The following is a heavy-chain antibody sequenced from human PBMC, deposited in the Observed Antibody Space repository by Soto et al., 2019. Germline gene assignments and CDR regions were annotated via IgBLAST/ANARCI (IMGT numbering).Heavy chain of an antibody. CDR3: ARDTARAMVRIYYGMDV. CDR1: GFTFSSYG. Sequence: QVQLVESGGGVVQPGRSLRLSCAASGFTFSSYGMHWVRQAPGKGLEWVAVIWYDGSNKYYADSVKGRFTISRDNSKNTLYLQMNSLRAEDTAVYYCARDTARAMVRIYYGMDVWGQGNTVTVSS. V-gene: IGHV3-33*01. D-gene: IGHD3-10*01. CDR2: IWYDGSNK. J-gene: IGHJ6*02.